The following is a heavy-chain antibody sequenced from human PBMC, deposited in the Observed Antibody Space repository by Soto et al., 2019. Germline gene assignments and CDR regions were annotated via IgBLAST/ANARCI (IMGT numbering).Heavy chain of an antibody. V-gene: IGHV4-39*01. D-gene: IGHD5-18*01. J-gene: IGHJ5*02. CDR1: GGSISSSSSY. CDR3: ARHDTSENWFDP. CDR2: IYYSGST. Sequence: PSETLSLTCTVSGGSISSSSSYWGWIRQPPGKGLEWIGSIYYSGSTDYNPSLKSRVTISVDTSKNQFSLKLSSVTAADTAVYYCARHDTSENWFDPWGQGTLVPVSS.